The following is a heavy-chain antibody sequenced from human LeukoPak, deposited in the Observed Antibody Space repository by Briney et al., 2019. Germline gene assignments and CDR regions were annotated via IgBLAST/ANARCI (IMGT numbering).Heavy chain of an antibody. J-gene: IGHJ4*02. CDR2: ISAYNGNA. CDR1: GCTFSDFG. Sequence: GTSVRVSCKATGCTFSDFGISWVRQAPGQGLEWMGGISAYNGNADYAQKLQGRVTMTTDTSTSTAYMELRSLRSNDTAVYFCARVGGYCSGESCFDYWGQGTLVTVSS. V-gene: IGHV1-18*01. D-gene: IGHD2-15*01. CDR3: ARVGGYCSGESCFDY.